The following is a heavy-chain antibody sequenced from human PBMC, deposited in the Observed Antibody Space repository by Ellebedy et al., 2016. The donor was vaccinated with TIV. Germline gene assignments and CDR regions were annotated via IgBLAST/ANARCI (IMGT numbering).Heavy chain of an antibody. D-gene: IGHD2-2*02. Sequence: GGSLRLXXAASGFTFSSYAMSWVRQAPGKGLKWVSAIRGSGVSTYYADSVKGRFTISRDNSKNTLYLQMNSLRAEDTAVYYCAKDPGYCSSTSCYRYFQHWGQGTLVTVSS. V-gene: IGHV3-23*01. CDR2: IRGSGVST. CDR3: AKDPGYCSSTSCYRYFQH. CDR1: GFTFSSYA. J-gene: IGHJ1*01.